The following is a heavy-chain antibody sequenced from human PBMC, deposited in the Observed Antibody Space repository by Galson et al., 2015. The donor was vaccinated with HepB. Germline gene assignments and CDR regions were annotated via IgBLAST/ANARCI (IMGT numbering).Heavy chain of an antibody. Sequence: SLRLSCAASGFTFSDYYMSWIRQAPGKGLEWVSYISSSSSYTNYADSVKGRFTISRDNAKNSLYLQMNSLRAEDTAVYYCASSPDILTGYFTDYWGQGTLVTVSS. CDR3: ASSPDILTGYFTDY. J-gene: IGHJ4*02. V-gene: IGHV3-11*06. D-gene: IGHD3-9*01. CDR2: ISSSSSYT. CDR1: GFTFSDYY.